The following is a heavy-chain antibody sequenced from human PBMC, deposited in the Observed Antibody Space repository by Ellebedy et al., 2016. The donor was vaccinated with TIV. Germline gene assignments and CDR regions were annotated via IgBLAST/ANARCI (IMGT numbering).Heavy chain of an antibody. Sequence: GESLKISXAASGFIFSNHGMHWVRQAPGKGLEWVANINEDGSERHYVDSLKGRFTISRDNAKNSLYLQMNSLGAEDTARYYCAKLNHGPEYWGQGTLVTVSS. J-gene: IGHJ4*02. CDR3: AKLNHGPEY. CDR2: INEDGSER. V-gene: IGHV3-7*01. D-gene: IGHD1-14*01. CDR1: GFIFSNHG.